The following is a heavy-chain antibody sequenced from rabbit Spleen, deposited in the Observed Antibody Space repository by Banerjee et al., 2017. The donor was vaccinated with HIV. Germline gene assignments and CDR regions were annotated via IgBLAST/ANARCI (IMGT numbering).Heavy chain of an antibody. Sequence: QSLEESGGDLVKPGGTLTLTCTVSGFSFSSNWICWVRQAPGKGLEWIACIGNSWIENSYFAIWAKCRLTITETSSPPVTLQMTSLTAADTATYFCARNYVNAFVPWGQGTLVT. CDR1: GFSFSSNW. CDR2: IGNSWIENS. V-gene: IGHV1S40*01. J-gene: IGHJ2*01. D-gene: IGHD1-1*01. CDR3: ARNYVNAFVP.